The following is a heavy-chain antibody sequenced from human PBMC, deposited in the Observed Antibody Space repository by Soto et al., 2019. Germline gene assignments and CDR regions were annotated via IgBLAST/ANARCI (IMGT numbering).Heavy chain of an antibody. CDR2: SRNKANSYTT. V-gene: IGHV3-72*01. J-gene: IGHJ4*02. D-gene: IGHD4-17*01. CDR1: GFTFSDHY. Sequence: TGGSLRLSCAASGFTFSDHYMDWVRQAPGKGLEWVGRSRNKANSYTTEYAASVKDRFTISRDDSKNSLYLQMNSLKIEDTAMYYCTRISDYGAPFDFWGPGALVTVSS. CDR3: TRISDYGAPFDF.